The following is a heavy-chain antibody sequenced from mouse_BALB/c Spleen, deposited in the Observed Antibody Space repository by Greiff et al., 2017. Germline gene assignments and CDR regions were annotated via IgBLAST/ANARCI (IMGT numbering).Heavy chain of an antibody. D-gene: IGHD1-3*01. Sequence: EVQLQQSGPELVKPGASVKISCKASGYTFTSYVMHWVKQKPGQGLEWIGDINPDNDGTKYNEKFKGKATLTADKSSSTAYMELSSLTSEDSAVYYGAREDWYLSYDLDYWGQGTSLTVAS. CDR2: INPDNDGT. J-gene: IGHJ2*02. CDR3: AREDWYLSYDLDY. CDR1: GYTFTSYV. V-gene: IGHV1-14*01.